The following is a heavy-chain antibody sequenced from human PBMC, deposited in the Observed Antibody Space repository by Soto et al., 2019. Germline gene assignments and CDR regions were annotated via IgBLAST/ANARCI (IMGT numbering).Heavy chain of an antibody. Sequence: SLRLSCAASGFTFSTYGMHWVRQAPGKGLEWVAVISYHGNDKYYAESVKGRFTISRDNFKNTLYLQMDSLRAEDTAVYYCAKDHLLTTVTTVGDWGQGTLVTVSS. D-gene: IGHD4-17*01. V-gene: IGHV3-30*18. CDR2: ISYHGNDK. CDR3: AKDHLLTTVTTVGD. CDR1: GFTFSTYG. J-gene: IGHJ4*02.